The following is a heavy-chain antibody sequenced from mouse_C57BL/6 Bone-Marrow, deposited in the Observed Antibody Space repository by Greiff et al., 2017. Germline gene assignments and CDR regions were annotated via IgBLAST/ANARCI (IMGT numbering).Heavy chain of an antibody. V-gene: IGHV1-69*01. Sequence: VQLQQSGAELVMPGASVKLSCKASGYTFTSYWMHWVKQRPGQGLEWIGEIDPSDSNTNYNQKFKGKSTLTVDKSSSTAYMQLSSLTSEDSAVYYCARGDYDAFAYWGQGTLVTVSA. CDR2: IDPSDSNT. CDR3: ARGDYDAFAY. D-gene: IGHD2-4*01. J-gene: IGHJ3*01. CDR1: GYTFTSYW.